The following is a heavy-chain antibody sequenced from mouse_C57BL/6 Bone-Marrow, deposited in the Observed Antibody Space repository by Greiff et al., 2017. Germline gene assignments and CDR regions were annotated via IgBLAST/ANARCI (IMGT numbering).Heavy chain of an antibody. V-gene: IGHV1-66*01. CDR1: GYSFTSYY. CDR2: IYPGSGNT. Sequence: VKLMESGPELVKPGASVKISCKASGYSFTSYYIHWVKQRPGQGLEWIGWIYPGSGNTKYNEKFKGKATLTADTSSSTAYMQLSSLTSEDSAVYYCAREGNLLGDYWGQGTSVTVSS. J-gene: IGHJ4*01. CDR3: AREGNLLGDY. D-gene: IGHD1-1*01.